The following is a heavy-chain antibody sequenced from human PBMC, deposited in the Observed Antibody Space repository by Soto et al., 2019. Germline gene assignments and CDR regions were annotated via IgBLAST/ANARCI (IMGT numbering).Heavy chain of an antibody. CDR1: GFTFSSYA. J-gene: IGHJ4*02. Sequence: PVGSVRLSCAASGFTFSSYAMSWVRQAPGKGLEWVSAISGSGGSTYYADSVKGRFTISRDNSKNTLYLQMNSLRAEDTAVYYCATSIAVAGKGNFDYWGQGTLVTVS. CDR2: ISGSGGST. V-gene: IGHV3-23*01. D-gene: IGHD6-19*01. CDR3: ATSIAVAGKGNFDY.